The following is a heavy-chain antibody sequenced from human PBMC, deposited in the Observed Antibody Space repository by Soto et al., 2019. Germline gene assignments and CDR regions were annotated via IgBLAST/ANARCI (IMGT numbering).Heavy chain of an antibody. J-gene: IGHJ5*02. CDR2: IIPIFGTA. CDR1: GGTFSSYA. Sequence: QVQLVQSGAEVKKPGSSVKVSCKASGGTFSSYAISWVRQAPGQGLEWMGGIIPIFGTANYAQKFQGRVTITADESTSTAYMALSSLRSEDTAVYYCASPYYYDSSGYWNWFDPWGQGTLVTVSS. CDR3: ASPYYYDSSGYWNWFDP. D-gene: IGHD3-22*01. V-gene: IGHV1-69*12.